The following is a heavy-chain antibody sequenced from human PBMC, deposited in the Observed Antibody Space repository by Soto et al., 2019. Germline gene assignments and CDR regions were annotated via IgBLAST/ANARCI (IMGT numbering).Heavy chain of an antibody. J-gene: IGHJ5*02. V-gene: IGHV4-59*08. CDR2: IYYSGST. CDR3: ARQPHSSGWYAPWFDP. Sequence: SETLSLTCTVSGGSISSYYWSWIRQPPGKGLEWIGYIYYSGSTNYNPSLKSRVTISVDTSKNQFSLKLSSVTAADTAVYYCARQPHSSGWYAPWFDPWGQGTLVTVSS. D-gene: IGHD6-19*01. CDR1: GGSISSYY.